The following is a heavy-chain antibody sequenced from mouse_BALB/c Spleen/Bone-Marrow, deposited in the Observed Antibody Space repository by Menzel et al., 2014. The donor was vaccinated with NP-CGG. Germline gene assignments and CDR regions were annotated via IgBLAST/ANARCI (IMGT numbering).Heavy chain of an antibody. CDR3: ARLGAYYKYCYAMDY. D-gene: IGHD2-14*01. CDR1: GHTFTSYV. V-gene: IGHV1-14*01. Sequence: VQLQQSGPELVKPGASVKMSCKASGHTFTSYVMHWVKQKSGQGLEWIGYINSYNDGTNYNEKFKGKATLTSDKSSSTAYIELSSLTSDDSAVYYCARLGAYYKYCYAMDYWGQGTSVTVSS. J-gene: IGHJ4*01. CDR2: INSYNDGT.